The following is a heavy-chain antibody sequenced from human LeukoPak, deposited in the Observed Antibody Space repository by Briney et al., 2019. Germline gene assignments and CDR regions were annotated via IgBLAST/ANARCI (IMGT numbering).Heavy chain of an antibody. J-gene: IGHJ4*02. D-gene: IGHD3-9*01. Sequence: GGSLRLSCAASGFPLCRHVMHWGPPAPGKGLGGVADISYERSKKYSAASVKGRFTIYRDNSKSTLYLQINSLRAEDTAVYYCAKDNHLEGRYSDWLYLFDYWGQGTLVTVSS. CDR2: ISYERSKK. V-gene: IGHV3-30*18. CDR1: GFPLCRHV. CDR3: AKDNHLEGRYSDWLYLFDY.